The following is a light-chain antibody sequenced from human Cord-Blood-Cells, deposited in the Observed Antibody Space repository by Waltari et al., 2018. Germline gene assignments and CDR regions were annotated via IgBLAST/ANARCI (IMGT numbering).Light chain of an antibody. CDR1: QSISSW. Sequence: IQMTQSPSTLSASVGDRVTITCRASQSISSWLAWYQQKPGNAPKLLIYDASSLDSGVPSRFSGSGSETEFTLTISSLQPEDFATYYCQQYNSYWTFGQGTKVEIK. V-gene: IGKV1-5*01. CDR2: DAS. J-gene: IGKJ1*01. CDR3: QQYNSYWT.